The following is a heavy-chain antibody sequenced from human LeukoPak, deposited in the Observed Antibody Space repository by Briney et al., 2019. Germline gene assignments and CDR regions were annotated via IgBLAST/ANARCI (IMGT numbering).Heavy chain of an antibody. V-gene: IGHV4-31*03. CDR1: GGSISSGGYY. CDR2: IYYSGST. CDR3: ARVRYCSGGSCYSPYYYYYMDV. Sequence: SQTLSLTCTASGGSISSGGYYWSWIRQHPGKGLEWIGYIYYSGSTYYNPSLKSRVTISVDTSKNQFSLKLSSVTAADTAVYYCARVRYCSGGSCYSPYYYYYMDVWGKGTTVTVSS. J-gene: IGHJ6*03. D-gene: IGHD2-15*01.